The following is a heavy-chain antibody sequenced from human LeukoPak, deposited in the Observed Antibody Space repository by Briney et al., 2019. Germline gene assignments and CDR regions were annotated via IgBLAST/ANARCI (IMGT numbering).Heavy chain of an antibody. J-gene: IGHJ4*02. CDR1: GGSISSYY. D-gene: IGHD5-12*01. Sequence: SETLSLTCTVSGGSISSYYWSWIRQPPGKGLEWIGYIYYSGSTNYNPSLKSRVTISVDTSKNQFSLKLSSVTAADTAVYYCARGPYSGYVDYWGQGTLVTVSS. CDR2: IYYSGST. V-gene: IGHV4-59*01. CDR3: ARGPYSGYVDY.